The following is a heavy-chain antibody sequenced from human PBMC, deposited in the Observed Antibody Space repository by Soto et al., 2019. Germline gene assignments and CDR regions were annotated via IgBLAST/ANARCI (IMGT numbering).Heavy chain of an antibody. CDR2: IRGSGGST. V-gene: IGHV3-23*01. CDR1: GFTFSSYA. CDR3: AKVSAEWELLSWFDP. D-gene: IGHD1-26*01. Sequence: GXSLRLSCAASGFTFSSYAISWVHQAPGKGLEWVSAIRGSGGSTYYADSVKGRFTISRDNSKNTLYLQMNSLRAQDTAVYYCAKVSAEWELLSWFDPWAQGTLVTVSS. J-gene: IGHJ5*02.